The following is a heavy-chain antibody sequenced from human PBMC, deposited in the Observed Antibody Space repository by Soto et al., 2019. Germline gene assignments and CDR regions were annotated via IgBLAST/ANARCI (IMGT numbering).Heavy chain of an antibody. D-gene: IGHD3-16*01. V-gene: IGHV1-18*01. CDR1: GYTFTSYG. CDR3: ATPLGNAHYGMDV. Sequence: ASVKVSCKASGYTFTSYGISWVRQAPGQGLEWMGWISAYNGNTNYAQKLQGRVTITTDTSTDTAYMELSSLRSEDTAVYYCATPLGNAHYGMDVWGQGTTVTVSS. CDR2: ISAYNGNT. J-gene: IGHJ6*02.